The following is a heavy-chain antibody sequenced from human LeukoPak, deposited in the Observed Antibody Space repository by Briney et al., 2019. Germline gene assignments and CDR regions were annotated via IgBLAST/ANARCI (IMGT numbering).Heavy chain of an antibody. J-gene: IGHJ6*02. D-gene: IGHD3-10*01. CDR3: AIPPLSGTGSSRPLAGMDV. Sequence: GGSLRLSCAASGFTFSDAWMSWVRQAPGKGLEWVSYISHTGSTMSYADSVKGRFTISRDNARNSLYLQMNSLRAEDTAVYYCAIPPLSGTGSSRPLAGMDVWGQGTTVTVSS. V-gene: IGHV3-11*04. CDR2: ISHTGSTM. CDR1: GFTFSDAW.